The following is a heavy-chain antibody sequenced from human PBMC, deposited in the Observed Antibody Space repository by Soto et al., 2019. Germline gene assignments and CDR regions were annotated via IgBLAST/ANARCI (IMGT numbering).Heavy chain of an antibody. CDR1: GYTFTTYF. CDR2: VNPSDEST. CDR3: ARAADIVMVAALENYYYGMDV. D-gene: IGHD2-21*02. V-gene: IGHV1-46*01. J-gene: IGHJ6*02. Sequence: QVQLVQSGAEVKKPGASMKVSCKASGYTFTTYFIHWMRQAPGQGLEWMGIVNPSDESTNYAQKFQGRVTMTRDKSTTTVIMELSSLRSDDTAVYYCARAADIVMVAALENYYYGMDVWGQGTTVTVSS.